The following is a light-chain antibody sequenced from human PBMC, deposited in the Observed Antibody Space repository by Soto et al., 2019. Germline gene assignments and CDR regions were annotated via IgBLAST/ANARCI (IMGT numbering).Light chain of an antibody. CDR2: GAS. CDR1: QSVSSSY. Sequence: EIVLTQSPGTLSLSPEERATLSCRASQSVSSSYLAWYQQKPGQAPRLLIYGASSRATGIPDRFSGSGSGNDFTLTISSLEPEDFAVYYCQQYGSSPYTVGQGTKLEIK. V-gene: IGKV3-20*01. CDR3: QQYGSSPYT. J-gene: IGKJ2*01.